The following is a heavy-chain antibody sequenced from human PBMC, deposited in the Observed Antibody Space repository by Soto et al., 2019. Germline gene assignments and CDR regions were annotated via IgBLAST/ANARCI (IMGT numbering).Heavy chain of an antibody. D-gene: IGHD3-3*01. CDR2: IYPGDSDT. CDR1: GYSFTSYW. J-gene: IGHJ6*02. CDR3: ARLYSYYDFWSGYYKVFYGMDV. Sequence: GESLKISCKGSGYSFTSYWISWVRQMPGKGLEWMGIIYPGDSDTRYSPSFQGQVTISADKSISTAYLQWSSLKASDTAMYYCARLYSYYDFWSGYYKVFYGMDVWGQGTTVTVSS. V-gene: IGHV5-51*01.